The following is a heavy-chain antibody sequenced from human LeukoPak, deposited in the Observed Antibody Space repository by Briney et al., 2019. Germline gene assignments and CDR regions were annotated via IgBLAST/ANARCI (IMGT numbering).Heavy chain of an antibody. Sequence: SETLSPTCAVYGGSFSGYYWSWIRQPPGKGLEWIGEINHSGGTNYNPSLKSRVTISVDTSKNQFSLKLSSVTAADTAVYYCARGSPGYGMDVWGKGTTVTVSS. V-gene: IGHV4-34*01. CDR1: GGSFSGYY. CDR3: ARGSPGYGMDV. J-gene: IGHJ6*04. CDR2: INHSGGT.